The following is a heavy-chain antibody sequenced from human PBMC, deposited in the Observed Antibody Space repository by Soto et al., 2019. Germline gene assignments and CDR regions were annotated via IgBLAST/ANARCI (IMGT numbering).Heavy chain of an antibody. CDR2: IYYSGST. V-gene: IGHV4-31*03. D-gene: IGHD3-3*01. J-gene: IGHJ6*02. CDR3: ARGGTIFGVVRAYYYYGMGV. Sequence: QVQLQESGPGLVKPSQTLSLTCTVSGGSISSGGYYWSWIRQHPGKGLEWIGYIYYSGSTYYNPSLKSRVTISVDTSKNQFSLKLSSVTAADTAVYYCARGGTIFGVVRAYYYYGMGVWGQGTTVTVSS. CDR1: GGSISSGGYY.